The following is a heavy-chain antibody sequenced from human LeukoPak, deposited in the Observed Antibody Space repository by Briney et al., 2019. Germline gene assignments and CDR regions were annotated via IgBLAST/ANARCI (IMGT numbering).Heavy chain of an antibody. CDR2: ISSSSSYI. Sequence: GGSLRLSCAASGFTFSSYSMNWVRQAPGKGLEWVSSISSSSSYIYYADSVKGRFTISRDNAKNSLYLQMNSLRAEDTAVYYCARDPFSSSWTASLAEYFQHWGQGTLVTVSS. J-gene: IGHJ1*01. D-gene: IGHD6-13*01. CDR3: ARDPFSSSWTASLAEYFQH. V-gene: IGHV3-21*01. CDR1: GFTFSSYS.